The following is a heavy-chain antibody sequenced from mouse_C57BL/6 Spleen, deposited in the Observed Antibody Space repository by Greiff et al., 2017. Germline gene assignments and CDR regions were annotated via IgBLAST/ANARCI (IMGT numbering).Heavy chain of an antibody. CDR3: ARSEGPDY. CDR1: GYTFTDYY. J-gene: IGHJ2*01. CDR2: INPYNGGT. Sequence: VQLQQSGPVLVKPGASVKMSCKASGYTFTDYYMNWVKQSHGKSLEWIGVINPYNGGTSYNQKLKGKATLTVDKSSSTAYMELNSLTSEDSAVYYCARSEGPDYWGQGTTLTVSS. V-gene: IGHV1-19*01.